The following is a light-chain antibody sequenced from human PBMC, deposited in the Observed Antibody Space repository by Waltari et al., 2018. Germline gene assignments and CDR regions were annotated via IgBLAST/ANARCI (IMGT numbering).Light chain of an antibody. CDR3: QQYAKAPDT. CDR2: AAS. J-gene: IGKJ2*01. CDR1: QTFNSNY. Sequence: EIVLTQSPGTLSLSPGERATLSCRASQTFNSNYLAWYQQKPGQVPRLLIYAASKRATDIPDRFSGSGSETDFTLTISRLEPEDFAVYYCQQYAKAPDTFGQGTRLEIK. V-gene: IGKV3-20*01.